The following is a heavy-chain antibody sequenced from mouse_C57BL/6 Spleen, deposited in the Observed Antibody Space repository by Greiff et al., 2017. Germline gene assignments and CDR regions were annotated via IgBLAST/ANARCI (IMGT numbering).Heavy chain of an antibody. D-gene: IGHD3-2*02. CDR2: IDPSDSYT. V-gene: IGHV1-69*01. CDR3: ARYSSGYVGYAMDY. J-gene: IGHJ4*01. CDR1: GYTFTSYW. Sequence: QVQLQQPGAELVMPGASVKLSCKASGYTFTSYWMHWVKQRPGQGLEWIGEIDPSDSYTNYNHKFKGKSTLTVDKSSSTAYMQLSSLTSEDSAVYDCARYSSGYVGYAMDYWGQGTSVTVSS.